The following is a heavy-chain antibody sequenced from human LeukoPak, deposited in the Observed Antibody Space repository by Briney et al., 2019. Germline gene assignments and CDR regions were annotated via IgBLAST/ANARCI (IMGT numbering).Heavy chain of an antibody. CDR2: MNPKSGGT. Sequence: ASVKVSCRASGYTFTDYYIHWVRQAPGQGLELMGWMNPKSGGTTYARQFQGRVTMTRDTSITTAYMEVSRLTSDDTAVYYCARDQVVGATSLGCWGQGTVVTVFS. CDR3: ARDQVVGATSLGC. V-gene: IGHV1-2*02. CDR1: GYTFTDYY. D-gene: IGHD1-26*01. J-gene: IGHJ4*02.